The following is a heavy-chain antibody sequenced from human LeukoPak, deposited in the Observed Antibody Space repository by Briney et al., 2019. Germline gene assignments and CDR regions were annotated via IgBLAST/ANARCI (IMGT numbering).Heavy chain of an antibody. D-gene: IGHD2-2*01. CDR3: ARGLAGAVVVPAAITAFDI. Sequence: PGGSLRLSCTASRFTFSNYAFHWVRQAPGKGLEWVAVMPYDGNNYNSADSMKGRFTISRDNSRNTLYLQMNSLRAEDTAVYYCARGLAGAVVVPAAITAFDIWGQGTMVTVSS. J-gene: IGHJ3*02. V-gene: IGHV3-30-3*01. CDR2: MPYDGNNY. CDR1: RFTFSNYA.